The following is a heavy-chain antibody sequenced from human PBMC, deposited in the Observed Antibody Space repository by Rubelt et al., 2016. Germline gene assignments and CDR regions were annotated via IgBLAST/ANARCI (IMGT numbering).Heavy chain of an antibody. D-gene: IGHD3-10*01. CDR1: GGSIDNYY. CDR2: IYTSGST. CDR3: AGDFGVRLPGFQH. Sequence: QVQLQESGPGLVKPSETLSLTCTVSGGSIDNYYWSWIRQPAGQGLEWIGRIYTSGSTNYNPSPKSRVTISVDTSENQFSRKRRVVTAADTAVYYCAGDFGVRLPGFQHWGQGTLVTVSS. V-gene: IGHV4-4*07. J-gene: IGHJ1*01.